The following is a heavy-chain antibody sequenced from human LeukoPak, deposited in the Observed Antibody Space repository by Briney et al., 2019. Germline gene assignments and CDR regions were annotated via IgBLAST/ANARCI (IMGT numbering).Heavy chain of an antibody. V-gene: IGHV4-59*08. CDR3: ARHYGSGSYYSTEFDY. J-gene: IGHJ4*02. D-gene: IGHD3-10*01. Sequence: SETLSLTCTVSGGSFSSYYWNWIRQPPGKGLELIGYIYYSGSTNYNPSLKSRVAISVDTSKNQFSLKLSSVTAADTAVYYCARHYGSGSYYSTEFDYWGQGTLVTVSS. CDR1: GGSFSSYY. CDR2: IYYSGST.